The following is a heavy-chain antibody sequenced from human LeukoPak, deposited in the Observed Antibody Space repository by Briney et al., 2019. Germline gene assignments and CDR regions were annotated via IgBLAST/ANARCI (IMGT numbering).Heavy chain of an antibody. J-gene: IGHJ4*02. V-gene: IGHV1-2*06. D-gene: IGHD2-2*01. Sequence: ASVKVSCKASGYTFTGYYMHWVRQAPGQGLEWMGRINPNSGGTNYAQKFQGRVTMARDTSISTAYMELSRLRSDDTAVYYCARFVVVVPAAFFDYWGQGTLVTASS. CDR1: GYTFTGYY. CDR3: ARFVVVVPAAFFDY. CDR2: INPNSGGT.